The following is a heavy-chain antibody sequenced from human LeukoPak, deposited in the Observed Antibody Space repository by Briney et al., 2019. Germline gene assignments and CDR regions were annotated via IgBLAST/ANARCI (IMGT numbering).Heavy chain of an antibody. Sequence: PGGSLRLSCAASGFTFNTYTMNWVRQAPGKGLEWVSSITASSTAIYSADSVKGRFTISRDNSKNTLYLQMNSLRAKDTAVYYCAKQGRDWLRDYYYYMDVWGKGTTVTISS. J-gene: IGHJ6*03. CDR3: AKQGRDWLRDYYYYMDV. D-gene: IGHD3-9*01. CDR1: GFTFNTYT. V-gene: IGHV3-21*04. CDR2: ITASSTAI.